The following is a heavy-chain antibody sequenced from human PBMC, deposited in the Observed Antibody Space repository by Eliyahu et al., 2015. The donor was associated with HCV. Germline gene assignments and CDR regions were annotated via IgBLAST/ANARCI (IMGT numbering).Heavy chain of an antibody. D-gene: IGHD1-26*01. CDR2: ISGSGGTT. CDR3: AKGSTGSTRDAFHM. CDR1: GFTXNNYA. Sequence: EVQLLESGGDLVQPGGSLXLSCAASGFTXNNYAMNWXRQAPGEGXEWVSSISGSGGTTYYADSVKGRFTNSRDNSKNTLYLQMNSLTAEDTAVYYCAKGSTGSTRDAFHMWGQGTMVTVSS. V-gene: IGHV3-23*01. J-gene: IGHJ3*02.